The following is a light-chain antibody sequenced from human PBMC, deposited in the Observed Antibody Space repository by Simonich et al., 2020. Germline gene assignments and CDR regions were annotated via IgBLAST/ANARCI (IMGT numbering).Light chain of an antibody. V-gene: IGLV6-57*01. CDR2: EDN. Sequence: NFMLTQPHSVSESPGKTVTISCTRSSGSIASNYVQWYQPRPVSSPTTVIYEDNQIPTCVPERVSGSFDSSSNPASLTISGLKTEEEADYYCQSYDSSNWVFGGGTKLTVL. CDR1: SGSIASNY. CDR3: QSYDSSNWV. J-gene: IGLJ3*02.